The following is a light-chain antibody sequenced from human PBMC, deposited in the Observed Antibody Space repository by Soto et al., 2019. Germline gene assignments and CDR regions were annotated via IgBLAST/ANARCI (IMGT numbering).Light chain of an antibody. CDR3: QQYYSTPPT. Sequence: DIMMTQSPDSLAVSLGERATINCKSSQSIVHSSNNKNCLAWYQQKPGQPPKLLIYWASTRESGVPDRFSGSGSGTDFTLTISSLQAEDVAVYYCQQYYSTPPTFGQGTKVEIK. CDR2: WAS. CDR1: QSIVHSSNNKNC. V-gene: IGKV4-1*01. J-gene: IGKJ1*01.